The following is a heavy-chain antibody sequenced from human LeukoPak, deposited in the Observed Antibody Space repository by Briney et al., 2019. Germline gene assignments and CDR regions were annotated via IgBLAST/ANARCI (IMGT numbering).Heavy chain of an antibody. CDR2: INHSGST. CDR3: ARGPYDYVWGSYRYNEPYYFDY. Sequence: PSETLSLTCAVYGGSFSGYYWSWIRQPPGKGLEWIGEINHSGSTNYNPSLKSRVTISVDTSKNQFALKLSSVTAADTAVYYCARGPYDYVWGSYRYNEPYYFDYWGQGTLVTVSS. J-gene: IGHJ4*02. D-gene: IGHD3-16*02. V-gene: IGHV4-34*01. CDR1: GGSFSGYY.